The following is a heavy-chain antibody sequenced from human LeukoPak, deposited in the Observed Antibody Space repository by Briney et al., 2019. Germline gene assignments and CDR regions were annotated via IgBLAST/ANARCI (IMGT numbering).Heavy chain of an antibody. CDR2: ISGSGGST. V-gene: IGHV3-23*01. CDR3: AKARDYVWGSYHYLDY. D-gene: IGHD3-16*02. CDR1: GFTFSSYA. J-gene: IGHJ4*02. Sequence: PGWSLRLSCAASGFTFSSYAMSWVRQAPGKGLEWVSAISGSGGSTYYADSVKGRFTISRDNSKNTLYLQMNSLRAEDTAVYYCAKARDYVWGSYHYLDYWGQGTLVTVSS.